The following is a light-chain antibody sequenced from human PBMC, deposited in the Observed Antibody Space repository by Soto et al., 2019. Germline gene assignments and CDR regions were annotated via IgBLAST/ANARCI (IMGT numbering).Light chain of an antibody. J-gene: IGLJ2*01. V-gene: IGLV1-44*01. CDR2: SHN. Sequence: QAVVTQPPSASGTPGQRVTISCSASSSNIGSNAVNWFQPIPGTAPKLLIYSHNQRPSGVPDRFSGSKSGPSASLAISGLKSEDEADYYCAAWDDSLNGLVFGGGTKLTVL. CDR1: SSNIGSNA. CDR3: AAWDDSLNGLV.